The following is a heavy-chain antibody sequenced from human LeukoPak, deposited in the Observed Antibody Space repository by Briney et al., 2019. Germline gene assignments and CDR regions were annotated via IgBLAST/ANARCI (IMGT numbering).Heavy chain of an antibody. CDR1: GGSISSNSYY. V-gene: IGHV4-39*01. Sequence: SGTLSLTCTVSGGSISSNSYYWGWIRQPPGEGLKWIGSIYYSGSTYYNPSLKSRVTISVDTSKNQFSLKLNSVTAADTAVYYCARNRYYYGSGNYGVPNWFDPWGQGTLVTVSS. CDR2: IYYSGST. J-gene: IGHJ5*02. CDR3: ARNRYYYGSGNYGVPNWFDP. D-gene: IGHD3-10*01.